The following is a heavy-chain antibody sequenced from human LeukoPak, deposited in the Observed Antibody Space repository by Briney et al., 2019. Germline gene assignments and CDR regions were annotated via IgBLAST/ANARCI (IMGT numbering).Heavy chain of an antibody. D-gene: IGHD3-9*01. Sequence: SETLSLTCTISGDSINGHYWSWIRQPPGKRLEWIGDIHYKGSTNYNLSLKSRVTISVDTSKNHLSLNLTSVTAADTAVYYCARGGTYNDILSFDPWGQGTLVTVSS. CDR2: IHYKGST. J-gene: IGHJ5*02. V-gene: IGHV4-59*11. CDR3: ARGGTYNDILSFDP. CDR1: GDSINGHY.